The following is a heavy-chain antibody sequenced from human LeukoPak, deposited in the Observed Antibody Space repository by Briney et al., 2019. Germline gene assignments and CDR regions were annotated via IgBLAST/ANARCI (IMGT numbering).Heavy chain of an antibody. D-gene: IGHD1-26*01. Sequence: SETLSLTCTVSGGSISSSRCYWGWIRQPPGKGLDWIGSISCSGSTYYNSSLKSRLTISVDTSKNQFSLRLSSVTAADTAVYYCARDGSGSYVLGWFDPWGQGTLVTVSS. CDR3: ARDGSGSYVLGWFDP. V-gene: IGHV4-39*02. CDR2: ISCSGST. J-gene: IGHJ5*02. CDR1: GGSISSSRCY.